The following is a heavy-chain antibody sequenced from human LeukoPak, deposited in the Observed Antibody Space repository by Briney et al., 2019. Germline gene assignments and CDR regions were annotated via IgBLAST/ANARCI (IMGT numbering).Heavy chain of an antibody. CDR3: AKGIRRGYDGTNGYFQH. D-gene: IGHD3-22*01. CDR2: ISGSGGST. J-gene: IGHJ1*01. CDR1: GFTFSNFA. V-gene: IGHV3-23*01. Sequence: GGSLRLSCVASGFTFSNFAMSWVRQTLGKGLEWVSGISGSGGSTYYADSVKGRFTISRDNSKNTLYLQMNSLRAEDTAVYYCAKGIRRGYDGTNGYFQHWSQGTLVTVFS.